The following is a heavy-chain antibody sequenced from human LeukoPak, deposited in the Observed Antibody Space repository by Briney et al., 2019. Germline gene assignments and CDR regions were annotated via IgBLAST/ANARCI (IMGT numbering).Heavy chain of an antibody. CDR1: GGSISSYY. J-gene: IGHJ4*02. CDR3: ATRPYSGSYYA. V-gene: IGHV4-34*01. CDR2: INHSGST. D-gene: IGHD1-26*01. Sequence: PSETLSLTCTVSGGSISSYYWSWIRQPPGKGLEWIGEINHSGSTNYNPSLKSRVTISVDTSKNQFSLKLSSVTAADTAMYYCATRPYSGSYYAWGQGTLVTVSS.